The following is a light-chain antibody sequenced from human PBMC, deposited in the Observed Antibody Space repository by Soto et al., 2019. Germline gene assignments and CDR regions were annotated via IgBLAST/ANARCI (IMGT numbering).Light chain of an antibody. J-gene: IGKJ4*01. V-gene: IGKV1-33*01. CDR3: QLYDNPLLLT. Sequence: DIQMTQSPSSLSASVGDRVTITCQASQDISNYLNWYQQKPGKAPKLLIYDASNLETGVPSRFSGSGSGTDFTFTIRSLQPEDIATYYCQLYDNPLLLTFGGGTKVEIK. CDR2: DAS. CDR1: QDISNY.